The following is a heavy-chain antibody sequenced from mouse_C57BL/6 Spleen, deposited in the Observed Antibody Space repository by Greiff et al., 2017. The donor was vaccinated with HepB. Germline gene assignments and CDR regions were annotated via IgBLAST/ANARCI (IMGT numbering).Heavy chain of an antibody. J-gene: IGHJ4*01. Sequence: QVQLQQPGAELVKPGASVKLSCKASGYTFTSYWMHWVKQRPGQGLEWIGIIHPNSGSTNYNEKFKSKATLTVDKSSSTAYMQLSSLTSEDSAVYYCARENYGNYAMDYWGQGTSVTVSS. CDR2: IHPNSGST. D-gene: IGHD2-1*01. CDR1: GYTFTSYW. V-gene: IGHV1-64*01. CDR3: ARENYGNYAMDY.